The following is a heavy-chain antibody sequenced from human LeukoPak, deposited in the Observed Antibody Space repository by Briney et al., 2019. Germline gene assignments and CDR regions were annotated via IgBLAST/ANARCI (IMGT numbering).Heavy chain of an antibody. V-gene: IGHV3-23*01. CDR2: ISGSGGTA. J-gene: IGHJ5*02. Sequence: GGSLRLSCAASGFTFSIYAMSWVRQAPGKGLEWVSAISGSGGTAYYADSVKGRFTISRDNSKNTLYLQMNSLRAEDTAVYYCAKPLTTVTTSGSWGQGTLVTVSS. CDR1: GFTFSIYA. CDR3: AKPLTTVTTSGS. D-gene: IGHD4-17*01.